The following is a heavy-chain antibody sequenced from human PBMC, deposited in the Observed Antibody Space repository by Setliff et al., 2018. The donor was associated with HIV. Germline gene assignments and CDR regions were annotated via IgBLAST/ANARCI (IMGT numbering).Heavy chain of an antibody. V-gene: IGHV3-30*12. Sequence: GGSLRLSCAASGFTFSSYGMHWVRQAPGKGLEWVALISYDGSNKYYADSVKGRFTISRDNSKNTLYLQMNSLRAEDTAVYYCANGVTGTYYYYYGMDVWGQGTTVTVSS. CDR2: ISYDGSNK. J-gene: IGHJ6*02. CDR1: GFTFSSYG. D-gene: IGHD2-21*02. CDR3: ANGVTGTYYYYYGMDV.